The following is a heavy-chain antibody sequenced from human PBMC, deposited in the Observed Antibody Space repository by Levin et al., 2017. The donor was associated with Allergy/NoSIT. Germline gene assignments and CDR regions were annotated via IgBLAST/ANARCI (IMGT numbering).Heavy chain of an antibody. CDR3: ARITYFVPGGHSTEYFQD. CDR1: GDSLGSTFYY. V-gene: IGHV4-39*07. CDR2: FYYGGST. D-gene: IGHD2-21*02. Sequence: NASETLSLTCSVSGDSLGSTFYYWGWVRRPPGKGLEWIGTFYYGGSTYYNPSLQSRVTISPDSSKNQFSLTVKSVTAADTAIYYCARITYFVPGGHSTEYFQDWGQGTLVTVSS. J-gene: IGHJ1*01.